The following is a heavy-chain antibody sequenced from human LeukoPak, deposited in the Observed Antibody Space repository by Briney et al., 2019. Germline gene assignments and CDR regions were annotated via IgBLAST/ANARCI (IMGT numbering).Heavy chain of an antibody. CDR2: ISSDGNNK. CDR3: ARDGYSDGFDI. J-gene: IGHJ3*02. CDR1: GFSFNDFA. D-gene: IGHD5-18*01. Sequence: GGSLRLSCAASGFSFNDFAMHWVRQAPGKGLEWVAVISSDGNNKYYADSVKGRFTISRDNAENTLNLQMNSLTAEDTAVYYCARDGYSDGFDIWGQGTMVTVSS. V-gene: IGHV3-30-3*01.